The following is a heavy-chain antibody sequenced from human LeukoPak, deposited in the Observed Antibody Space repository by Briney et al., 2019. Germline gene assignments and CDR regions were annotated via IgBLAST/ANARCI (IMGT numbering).Heavy chain of an antibody. Sequence: GRSLRLSCAASGFTFSSYWMHWVRQAPGKGLVWVSRTNTDGSSTSYADSVKGRFTISRDNAKNTLYLQMNSLRAEDTAVYYCARVSSSSWWALDYWGQGTLVTVSS. CDR1: GFTFSSYW. D-gene: IGHD6-13*01. CDR2: TNTDGSST. J-gene: IGHJ4*02. V-gene: IGHV3-74*01. CDR3: ARVSSSSWWALDY.